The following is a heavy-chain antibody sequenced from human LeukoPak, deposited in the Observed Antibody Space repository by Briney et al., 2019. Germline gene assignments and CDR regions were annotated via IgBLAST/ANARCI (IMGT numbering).Heavy chain of an antibody. D-gene: IGHD6-19*01. CDR3: ARRARGSAWYSDYYFYMDV. V-gene: IGHV1-2*02. Sequence: ASVKVSCKTSGYTFSAFYIHWVRQVPGQGLEWLGWINPNSGGTNYAQKFQGRVTMTRATSITTASMELNRLTFDDTAVYYCARRARGSAWYSDYYFYMDVWGKGTTVTVSS. J-gene: IGHJ6*03. CDR2: INPNSGGT. CDR1: GYTFSAFY.